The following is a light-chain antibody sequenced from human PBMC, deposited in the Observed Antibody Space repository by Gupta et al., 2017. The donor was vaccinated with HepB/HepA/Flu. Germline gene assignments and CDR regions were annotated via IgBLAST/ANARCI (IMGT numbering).Light chain of an antibody. J-gene: IGLJ3*02. CDR1: RLGDKY. CDR2: QDN. CDR3: QAWDSGVV. V-gene: IGLV3-1*01. Sequence: SYELTQPPSVSVSPGQTASITCSGDRLGDKYACWYQQKPGQSPTLVIYQDNKRPSGIPERFSGSNSGNTATLTISGTQAMDEDDYYCQAWDSGVVFGGGTKLTVL.